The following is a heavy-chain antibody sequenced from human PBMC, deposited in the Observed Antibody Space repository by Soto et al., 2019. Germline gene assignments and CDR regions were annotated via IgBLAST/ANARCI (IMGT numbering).Heavy chain of an antibody. V-gene: IGHV6-1*01. Sequence: SQTLSLTCAISGDSVSSNSAAWNWIRQSPSRGLEWLGRTYYRSKWYNDYAVSVKSRITINPDTSKNQFSPQLNSMTAADTAVYYCARHNYGSGSTYFDYWGQGTLVTVSS. D-gene: IGHD3-10*01. CDR2: TYYRSKWYN. CDR3: ARHNYGSGSTYFDY. CDR1: GDSVSSNSAA. J-gene: IGHJ4*02.